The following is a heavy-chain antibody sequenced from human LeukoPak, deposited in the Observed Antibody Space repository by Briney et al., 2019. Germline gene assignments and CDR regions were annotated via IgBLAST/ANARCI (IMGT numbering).Heavy chain of an antibody. CDR3: ARALKRYCSSTSCYLFDP. CDR1: GGSFSGYY. CDR2: INHSGST. D-gene: IGHD2-2*01. J-gene: IGHJ5*02. Sequence: SETLSLTCAVYGGSFSGYYWSWIHQPPGKGLEWIGEINHSGSTNYNPSLKSRVTISVDTSKNQFSLKLSSVTAADTAVYYCARALKRYCSSTSCYLFDPWGQGTLVTVSS. V-gene: IGHV4-34*01.